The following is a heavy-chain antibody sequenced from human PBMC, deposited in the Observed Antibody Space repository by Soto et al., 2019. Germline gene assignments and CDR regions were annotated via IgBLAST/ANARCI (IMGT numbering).Heavy chain of an antibody. CDR3: ARQRLRLYCGGDCSPDYYYYSGLDV. V-gene: IGHV4-31*03. D-gene: IGHD2-21*02. CDR2: ISYSGST. J-gene: IGHJ6*02. CDR1: GGSISSGGYY. Sequence: PSETLSLTCTVSGGSISSGGYYWSWIRQHPGTGLEWIGHISYSGSTYYNTSLKSRVTISVDTSRNQFSLIVNSVTAADTAVYYCARQRLRLYCGGDCSPDYYYYSGLDVWGQGTTVTVSS.